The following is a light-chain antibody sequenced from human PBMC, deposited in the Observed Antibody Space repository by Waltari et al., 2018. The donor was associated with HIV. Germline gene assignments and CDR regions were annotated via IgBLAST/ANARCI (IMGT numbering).Light chain of an antibody. Sequence: SYELTQPPSVSVSPGQTARITCSGVALPKQNPSWNQIEPGQAPLLVIYKDNERPSGIPERFSGSSSGTTVTLTISGVHTEDEADYYCQSADSTGSYPDVFGTGTKVTVL. CDR2: KDN. CDR3: QSADSTGSYPDV. J-gene: IGLJ1*01. V-gene: IGLV3-25*03. CDR1: ALPKQN.